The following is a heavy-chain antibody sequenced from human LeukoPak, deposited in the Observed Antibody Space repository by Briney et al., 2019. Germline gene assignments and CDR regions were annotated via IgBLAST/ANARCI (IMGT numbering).Heavy chain of an antibody. J-gene: IGHJ3*02. CDR2: IYSGGST. CDR1: GFTVSSNY. CDR3: ARDGGYCSGGSCYSFDAFDI. Sequence: GGSLRLSCAASGFTVSSNYMSWVRQAPGKGLEWVSVIYSGGSTYCADSVKGRFTISRDNSKNTLYLQMNSLRAEDTAVYYCARDGGYCSGGSCYSFDAFDIWGQGTMVTVSS. D-gene: IGHD2-15*01. V-gene: IGHV3-66*01.